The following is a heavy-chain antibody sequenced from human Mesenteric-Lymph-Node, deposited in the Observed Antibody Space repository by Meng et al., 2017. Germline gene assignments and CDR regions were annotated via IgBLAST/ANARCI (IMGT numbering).Heavy chain of an antibody. CDR3: AREGYSSGWLRLGTLDY. CDR1: GFTFSSYA. V-gene: IGHV3-30*01. J-gene: IGHJ4*02. CDR2: ISYDGSNK. D-gene: IGHD6-19*01. Sequence: GESLKISCAASGFTFSSYAMHWVRQAPGKGLEWVAVISYDGSNKYYADSVKGRFTISRDNSKNTLYLQMNSLRAEDTAVYYCAREGYSSGWLRLGTLDYWGQGTLVTVSS.